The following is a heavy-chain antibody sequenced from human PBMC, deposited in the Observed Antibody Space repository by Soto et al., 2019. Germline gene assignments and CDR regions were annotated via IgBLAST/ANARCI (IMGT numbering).Heavy chain of an antibody. CDR1: GFTFSIYS. CDR2: ISSSSDYI. V-gene: IGHV3-21*01. J-gene: IGHJ4*02. Sequence: EVQLVESGGGLVKPGGSLRLSCAASGFTFSIYSMNWFRQAPGKGLEWVSCISSSSDYIYYGDSVKGRFTISRDNAENSLYLQMNSLRAEDTAVYYCARENLPGSTGSYRPDLWGQGTLVTVSS. CDR3: ARENLPGSTGSYRPDL. D-gene: IGHD1-26*01.